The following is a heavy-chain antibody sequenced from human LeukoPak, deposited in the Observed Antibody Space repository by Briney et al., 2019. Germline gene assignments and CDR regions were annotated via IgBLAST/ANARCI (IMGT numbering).Heavy chain of an antibody. CDR3: ARDSIVGANYYFDY. CDR2: INPSGGST. Sequence: ASVKVPCKASGYTFTSYYMHWVRQAPGQGLGWMGIINPSGGSTSYAQKFQGRVTITADKSTSTAYMELSSLRSEDTAVYYCARDSIVGANYYFDYWGQGTLVTVSS. J-gene: IGHJ4*02. D-gene: IGHD1-26*01. CDR1: GYTFTSYY. V-gene: IGHV1-46*01.